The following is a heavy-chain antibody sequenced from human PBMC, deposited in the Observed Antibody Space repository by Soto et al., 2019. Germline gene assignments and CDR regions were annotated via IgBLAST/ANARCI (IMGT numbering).Heavy chain of an antibody. CDR1: GGTFSSYA. CDR2: IIPIFGTA. V-gene: IGHV1-69*13. D-gene: IGHD5-18*01. J-gene: IGHJ5*02. Sequence: SVKVSCEASGGTFSSYAISWVRQAPGQGLEWMGGIIPIFGTANYAQKFQGRVTITADESTSTAYMELSSLRSEDTAVYYCARWRYSYGTRFDPWGQGTLVTFCS. CDR3: ARWRYSYGTRFDP.